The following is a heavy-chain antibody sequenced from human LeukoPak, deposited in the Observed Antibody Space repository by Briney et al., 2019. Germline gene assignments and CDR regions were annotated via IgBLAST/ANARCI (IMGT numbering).Heavy chain of an antibody. Sequence: SETLSLTCAVSGYSISSGYYWGWIPLPPGKGLEWIGSIYHSGSTYHNPSLKSRGTISVDTSKNQFSLKLSSVTAADTAVYYCARGYGDLSGAFDIWGQGTMVTVSS. CDR3: ARGYGDLSGAFDI. V-gene: IGHV4-38-2*01. CDR2: IYHSGST. CDR1: GYSISSGYY. J-gene: IGHJ3*02. D-gene: IGHD4-17*01.